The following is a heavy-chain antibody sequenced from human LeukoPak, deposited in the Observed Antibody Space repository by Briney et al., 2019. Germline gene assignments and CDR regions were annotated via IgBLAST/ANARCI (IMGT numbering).Heavy chain of an antibody. D-gene: IGHD2-15*01. CDR2: IDHSGVT. CDR1: GGSFSGFH. Sequence: SETLSLTCAVYGGSFSGFHWNWIRQPPGRGLEWIGEIDHSGVTNYNPSLKSRVSISVNTSNSQFSLKLSSVTAADTAVYYCARGGAAATPLLGCWGQGTLVTVSS. V-gene: IGHV4-34*01. J-gene: IGHJ4*02. CDR3: ARGGAAATPLLGC.